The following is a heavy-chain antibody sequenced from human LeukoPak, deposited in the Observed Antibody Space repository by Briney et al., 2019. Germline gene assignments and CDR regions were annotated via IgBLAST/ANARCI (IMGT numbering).Heavy chain of an antibody. J-gene: IGHJ4*02. CDR1: GFTFSSYS. CDR2: ISSSSSYI. V-gene: IGHV3-21*01. CDR3: ARDDDSSGTFDY. D-gene: IGHD3-22*01. Sequence: GGSLRLSCAASGFTFSSYSMNWVGQAPGKGLEWVSSISSSSSYIYYADSVKGRFTISRDNAKNSLYLQMNSLRAEDTAVYYCARDDDSSGTFDYWGREPWSPSPQ.